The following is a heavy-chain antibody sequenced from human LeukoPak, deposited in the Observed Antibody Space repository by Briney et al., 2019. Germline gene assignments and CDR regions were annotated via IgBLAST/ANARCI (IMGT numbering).Heavy chain of an antibody. CDR1: GYTFTDYF. Sequence: ASVKVSCKASGYTFTDYFMHWARQAPGQGLEWMGWIKPNSGDTNYAQKFQGSVTMTRDTSITTAYMELSRLRSADTAVYCCARGLHSGTYYRYGFDIWGQGTMVTVSS. D-gene: IGHD1-26*01. V-gene: IGHV1-2*02. CDR2: IKPNSGDT. CDR3: ARGLHSGTYYRYGFDI. J-gene: IGHJ3*02.